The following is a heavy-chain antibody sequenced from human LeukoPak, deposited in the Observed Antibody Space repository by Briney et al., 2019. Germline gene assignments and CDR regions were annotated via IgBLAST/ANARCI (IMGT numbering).Heavy chain of an antibody. CDR2: ISTYNGNT. J-gene: IGHJ4*02. V-gene: IGHV1-18*01. Sequence: GASVKVSCKASGGTFSSYGITWVRQAPGQGLEWMGWISTYNGNTNYAQKLQGRVTMTTDTSTTTAYMELRSLRSDDTAVYYCARAEEMAAYYFDYWGQGSLVTVSS. CDR3: ARAEEMAAYYFDY. D-gene: IGHD5-24*01. CDR1: GGTFSSYG.